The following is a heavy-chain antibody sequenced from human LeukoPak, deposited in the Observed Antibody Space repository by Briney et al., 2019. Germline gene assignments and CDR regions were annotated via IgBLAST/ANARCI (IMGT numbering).Heavy chain of an antibody. Sequence: GGSLRLSCAASGFSFSSYGMHWVRQAPGKGLEWLTVISYDGNTIYYAGSVKGRFTISRDNSKNTLYLQMNSLRIEDTAVYYCAKGSIAVALFDYWGQGALVTVSS. CDR1: GFSFSSYG. J-gene: IGHJ4*02. CDR2: ISYDGNTI. V-gene: IGHV3-30*18. D-gene: IGHD6-19*01. CDR3: AKGSIAVALFDY.